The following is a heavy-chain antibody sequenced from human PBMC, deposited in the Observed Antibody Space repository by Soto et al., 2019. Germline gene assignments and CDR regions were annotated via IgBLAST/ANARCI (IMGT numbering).Heavy chain of an antibody. CDR3: VRAWEHLYFDY. D-gene: IGHD1-26*01. J-gene: IGHJ4*02. Sequence: SETPSLTCTVSGGSVSSTSYYWTWIRQPPGKGLEWIGYIHYSGSTNYNPSLQSRVTISVDTSKNHFSLELTSVTAADTAVYYCVRAWEHLYFDYWGQGALVTVSS. V-gene: IGHV4-61*01. CDR1: GGSVSSTSYY. CDR2: IHYSGST.